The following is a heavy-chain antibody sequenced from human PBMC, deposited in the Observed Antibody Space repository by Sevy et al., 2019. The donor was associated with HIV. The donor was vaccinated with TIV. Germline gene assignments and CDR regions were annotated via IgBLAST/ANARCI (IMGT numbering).Heavy chain of an antibody. D-gene: IGHD7-27*01. Sequence: SETPSLTCTVSGHSFSSYFWAWIRQPAGKGLEWIGRINNSGSTNYNPSLKSRVTMSVDTSKSQFSLKVTSMTAADTAIYFCARSNWVTATNGFSKSYYFDYWGQGSLVTVSS. J-gene: IGHJ4*02. CDR3: ARSNWVTATNGFSKSYYFDY. CDR2: INNSGST. CDR1: GHSFSSYF. V-gene: IGHV4-4*07.